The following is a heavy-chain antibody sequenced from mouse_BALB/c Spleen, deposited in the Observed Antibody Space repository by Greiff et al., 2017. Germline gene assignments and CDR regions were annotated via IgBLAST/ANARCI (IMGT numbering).Heavy chain of an antibody. CDR3: ARGGYDWFAY. J-gene: IGHJ3*01. CDR1: GFTFSDYG. D-gene: IGHD2-2*01. Sequence: EVQLVESGGGLVQPGGSRKLSCAASGFTFSDYGMAWVRQAPGKGPEWVAFISNLAYSIYYADTVTGRFTISRENAKNTLYLEMSSLRSEDTAMYYCARGGYDWFAYWGQGTLVTVSA. CDR2: ISNLAYSI. V-gene: IGHV5-15*02.